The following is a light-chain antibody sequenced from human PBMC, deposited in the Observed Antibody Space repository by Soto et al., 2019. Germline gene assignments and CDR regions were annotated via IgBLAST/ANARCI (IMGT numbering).Light chain of an antibody. Sequence: AIQMTQSPASVSASPGDRVTITRRASQSVRGYLAWYQQKPGGAPKLLIYSASTLQSGVTSRFSGSGIGTDCTLAISGLQSEDFATYCGHQYYSFPPWSFGIGNKVEIQ. J-gene: IGKJ1*01. V-gene: IGKV1-8*01. CDR1: QSVRGY. CDR2: SAS. CDR3: HQYYSFPPWS.